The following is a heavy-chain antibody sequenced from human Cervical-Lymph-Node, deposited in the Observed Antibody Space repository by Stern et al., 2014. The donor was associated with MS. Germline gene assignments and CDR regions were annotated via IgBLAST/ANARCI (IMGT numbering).Heavy chain of an antibody. V-gene: IGHV3-33*01. Sequence: VQLVESGGGVVQPGRSLRLSCAASGFTFHDYGMHWVRQAPGKGLEWVAIIWYDGTKKYYADSVKGRFTISRDNSKNMLHLQMNSLTAEDTAVYYCARDTSWVQLWSYFDYWGQGILVTVSS. D-gene: IGHD1-1*01. CDR2: IWYDGTKK. CDR3: ARDTSWVQLWSYFDY. CDR1: GFTFHDYG. J-gene: IGHJ4*02.